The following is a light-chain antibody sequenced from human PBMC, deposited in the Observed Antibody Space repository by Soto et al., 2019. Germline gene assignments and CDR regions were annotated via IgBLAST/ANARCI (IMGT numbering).Light chain of an antibody. CDR1: QSVRSNY. Sequence: EIVLTQSPGTLSLSPGERATLSCRASQSVRSNYLAWYQQKLGQAPRLLIYGASLRATGIPDKFSGSGSGTDFTLTISSLEPEDFAVYYCQQHSNWPLTFGGGTKVEIK. V-gene: IGKV3D-20*02. CDR2: GAS. J-gene: IGKJ4*01. CDR3: QQHSNWPLT.